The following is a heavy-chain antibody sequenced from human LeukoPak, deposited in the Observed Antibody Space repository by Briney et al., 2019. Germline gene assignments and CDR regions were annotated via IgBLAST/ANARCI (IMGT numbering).Heavy chain of an antibody. V-gene: IGHV3-21*01. CDR1: GFTFSSYS. CDR3: ARDSFSMVRGVIVDY. D-gene: IGHD3-10*01. J-gene: IGHJ4*02. Sequence: GGSLRLSCAASGFTFSSYSMNWVRQAPGKGLEWVSSITSSSSYIYYAGSVKGRFTISRDNAKNSLYLQMNSLRTEDTAVYYCARDSFSMVRGVIVDYWGQGTLVTVSS. CDR2: ITSSSSYI.